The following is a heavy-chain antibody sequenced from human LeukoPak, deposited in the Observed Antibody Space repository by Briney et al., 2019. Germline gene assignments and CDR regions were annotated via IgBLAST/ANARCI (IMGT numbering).Heavy chain of an antibody. D-gene: IGHD3-10*01. CDR3: ARDSRGPVGDGSGSYYNSFDC. V-gene: IGHV4-39*07. J-gene: IGHJ4*02. CDR1: GGSISSSSYY. CDR2: IYHSGST. Sequence: SETLSLTCTVSGGSISSSSYYWGWIRQPPGKGLEWIGSIYHSGSTYYNPSLKSRVTISVDTSKNQFSLKLSSVTAADTAVYYCARDSRGPVGDGSGSYYNSFDCWGQGTLVTVSS.